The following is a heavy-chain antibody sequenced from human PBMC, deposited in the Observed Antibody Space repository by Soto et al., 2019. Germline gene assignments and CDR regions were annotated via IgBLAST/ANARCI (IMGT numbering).Heavy chain of an antibody. CDR1: GFTFSSYW. J-gene: IGHJ5*02. CDR3: ARGIVVVPAAPARGIWFDP. D-gene: IGHD2-2*01. V-gene: IGHV3-7*01. CDR2: IKQDGSEK. Sequence: GGSLRLSCAASGFTFSSYWMSWVRQAPGKGLEWVANIKQDGSEKYYVDSVKGRFTISRDNAKNSLYLQMNSLRAEDTAVYYCARGIVVVPAAPARGIWFDPWGQGTLVTVSS.